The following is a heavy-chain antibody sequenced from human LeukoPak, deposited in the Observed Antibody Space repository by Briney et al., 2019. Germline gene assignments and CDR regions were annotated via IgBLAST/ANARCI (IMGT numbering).Heavy chain of an antibody. Sequence: ASVKVSCKASGYTFTGYYMHWVRQAPGQGLEWMGWINPNSGGTNYAQKFQGRVTMTRDTSISTAYMELSRLRSDDTAVYYCARDYYDSSGYIIDYWGQGTLVTVSS. CDR1: GYTFTGYY. D-gene: IGHD3-22*01. V-gene: IGHV1-2*02. J-gene: IGHJ4*02. CDR3: ARDYYDSSGYIIDY. CDR2: INPNSGGT.